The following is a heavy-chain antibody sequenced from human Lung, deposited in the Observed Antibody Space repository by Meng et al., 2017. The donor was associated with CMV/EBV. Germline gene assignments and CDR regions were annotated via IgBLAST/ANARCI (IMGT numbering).Heavy chain of an antibody. CDR2: IDPRRGDT. D-gene: IGHD4/OR15-4a*01. CDR1: GYKITSYD. Sequence: VLLVQSGAALKKPGASEKVACRASGYKITSYDIHWIRQAPGQGLEWMGWIDPRRGDTKYAQRFQGRVTLTRDTSIDTVYMELTSLTSDDTAVYYCARDDYGPFNYWGQGTLVTVSS. V-gene: IGHV1-2*02. J-gene: IGHJ4*02. CDR3: ARDDYGPFNY.